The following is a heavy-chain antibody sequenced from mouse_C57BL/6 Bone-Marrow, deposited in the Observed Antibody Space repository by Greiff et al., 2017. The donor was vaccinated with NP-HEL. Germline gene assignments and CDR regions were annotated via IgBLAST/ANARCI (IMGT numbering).Heavy chain of an antibody. CDR1: GYSITSDY. V-gene: IGHV3-8*01. J-gene: IGHJ2*01. CDR2: ISYSGST. CDR3: ARLNYYGSTFDY. Sequence: EVKLQESGPGLAKPSQTLSLTCSVTGYSITSDYWHWIRKFPGNKLEYMGYISYSGSTYYNPSLKSRISITRDTSKNQYYLQLNSVTTEDTATYYCARLNYYGSTFDYWGQGTTLTVSS. D-gene: IGHD1-1*01.